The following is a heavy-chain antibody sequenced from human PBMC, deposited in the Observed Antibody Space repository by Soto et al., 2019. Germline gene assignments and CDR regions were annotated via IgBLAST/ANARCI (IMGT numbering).Heavy chain of an antibody. CDR2: VSGDNT. CDR1: GFTFTTYP. CDR3: AKGGWGAVLDY. D-gene: IGHD3-16*01. Sequence: EVQLLESGGGLVQPGGSLRLSWAASGFTFTTYPMTWFRQAPGKGLEWVSSVSGDNTYYADFVKGRFTISRDNSKNTLYLQMNNLRAEDTAVYYCAKGGWGAVLDYWGQGTLVIVSS. J-gene: IGHJ4*02. V-gene: IGHV3-23*01.